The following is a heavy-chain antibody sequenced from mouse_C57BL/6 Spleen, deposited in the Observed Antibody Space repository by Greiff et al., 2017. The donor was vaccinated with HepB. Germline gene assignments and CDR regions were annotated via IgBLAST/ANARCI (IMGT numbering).Heavy chain of an antibody. V-gene: IGHV1-50*01. J-gene: IGHJ3*01. CDR3: AREGYYGRSWFAY. Sequence: QVQLQQPGAELVKPGASVKLSCKASGYTFTSYWMQWVKQRPGQGLEWIGEIDPSDSYTNYNQKFKGKATLTVDTSSSTAYMQLSSLTSEDSAVYYCAREGYYGRSWFAYWGQGTLVTVS. CDR2: IDPSDSYT. D-gene: IGHD1-1*01. CDR1: GYTFTSYW.